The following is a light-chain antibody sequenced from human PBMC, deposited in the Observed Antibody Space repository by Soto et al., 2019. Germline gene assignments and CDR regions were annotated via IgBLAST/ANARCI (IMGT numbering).Light chain of an antibody. V-gene: IGKV2-28*01. CDR2: LGS. J-gene: IGKJ4*01. Sequence: DIVMTQSPLSLPVTPGEPASISCRSSQSLLHSNGYNYLDWYLQKPGQSPQLLIYLGSNRASGVPDRFSGSGSGTDFTLKISRVDAEDVGVYYCMQALQTPHFGGGTKVEIK. CDR1: QSLLHSNGYNY. CDR3: MQALQTPH.